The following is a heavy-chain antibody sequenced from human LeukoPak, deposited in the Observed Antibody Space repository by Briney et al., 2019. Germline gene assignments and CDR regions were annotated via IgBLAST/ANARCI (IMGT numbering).Heavy chain of an antibody. CDR3: AKDAFLITYFDH. CDR1: GFTFSSFT. CDR2: ISYDERNE. D-gene: IGHD5-24*01. Sequence: GGSLRLSCAASGFTFSSFTMHWVRQAPGKGLQWVAVISYDERNEFYADSVKGRFTISRDNSKSIVYLQMNSLRAEDTALYYCAKDAFLITYFDHWGPGTLVTVSS. V-gene: IGHV3-30*04. J-gene: IGHJ4*02.